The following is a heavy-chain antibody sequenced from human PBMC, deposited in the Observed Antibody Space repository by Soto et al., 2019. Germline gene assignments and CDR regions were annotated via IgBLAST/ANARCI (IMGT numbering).Heavy chain of an antibody. CDR1: GFIFSSFW. CDR2: IGQDGSEK. V-gene: IGHV3-7*01. J-gene: IGHJ4*02. Sequence: EVQLVESGGGLVQPGGSRRLSCKASGFIFSSFWRTGVRQAPGKGLEWVANIGQDGSEKYYADSVKGRFTISRDNAKNSLFLQMNSLRVEDTAVYHCEGGHAADYWGQGTLVTVSS. CDR3: EGGHAADY. D-gene: IGHD6-13*01.